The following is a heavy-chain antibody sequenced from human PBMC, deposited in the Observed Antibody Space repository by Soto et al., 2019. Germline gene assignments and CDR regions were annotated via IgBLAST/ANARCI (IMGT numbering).Heavy chain of an antibody. J-gene: IGHJ5*02. CDR3: TRSLFSSSWFAGS. D-gene: IGHD6-13*01. CDR1: GYSIGSGYY. CDR2: VYHSGTT. Sequence: SETLSLTCGVSGYSIGSGYYWGWLRQPPGKGLEWIGSVYHSGTTYSNPSLKSRLTISLDTSKNQFSLKLTSVTAADTAMYYCTRSLFSSSWFAGSWGQGTLVTVSS. V-gene: IGHV4-38-2*01.